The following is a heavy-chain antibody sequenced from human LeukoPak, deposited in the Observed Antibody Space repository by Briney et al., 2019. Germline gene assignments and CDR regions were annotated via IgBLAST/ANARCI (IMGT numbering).Heavy chain of an antibody. Sequence: ASVKVSCKVSGYTLTELSMHWVRQAPGKGLEWMGGFDPEDGETIYAQKFQGRVTMTEDTSTDTAYMELSSLRSGDTAVYYCATVRHSSGYSPPDYWGQGTLVTVSS. CDR2: FDPEDGET. CDR1: GYTLTELS. CDR3: ATVRHSSGYSPPDY. D-gene: IGHD3-22*01. V-gene: IGHV1-24*01. J-gene: IGHJ4*02.